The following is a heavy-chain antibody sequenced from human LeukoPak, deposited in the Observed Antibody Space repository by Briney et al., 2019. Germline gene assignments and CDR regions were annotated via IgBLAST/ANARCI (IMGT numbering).Heavy chain of an antibody. CDR2: ISSSGSTI. D-gene: IGHD6-13*01. V-gene: IGHV3-48*04. CDR1: GFSVSAYW. J-gene: IGHJ6*02. CDR3: AGKYSSSWYGYYYYGMDV. Sequence: GGSLRLSCAASGFSVSAYWMSWVRQAPGKGLEWVSYISSSGSTIYYADSVKGRFTISRDNAKNSLYLQMNSLRAEDTAVYYCAGKYSSSWYGYYYYGMDVWGQGTTVTVSS.